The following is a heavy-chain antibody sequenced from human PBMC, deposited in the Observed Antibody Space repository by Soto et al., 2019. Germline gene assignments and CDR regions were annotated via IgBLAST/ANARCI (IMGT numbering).Heavy chain of an antibody. D-gene: IGHD6-19*01. V-gene: IGHV3-7*01. CDR1: GFTFNTFW. CDR2: IKQDGSEK. CDR3: VGGTGWLIEY. Sequence: PGGSLRLSCAASGFTFNTFWMNWVRQTPGKGLEWVANIKQDGSEKFYVDSVRGRFTISRDNAENSLYLQMNSLRDEDTAAYYCVGGTGWLIEYWGQGTQVTVSS. J-gene: IGHJ4*02.